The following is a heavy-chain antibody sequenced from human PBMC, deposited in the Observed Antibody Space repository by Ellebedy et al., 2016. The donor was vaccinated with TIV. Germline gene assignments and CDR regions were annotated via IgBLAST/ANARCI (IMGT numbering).Heavy chain of an antibody. D-gene: IGHD2-2*01. CDR1: GGSVSSGSYY. CDR3: AGGGDIVVVPAAMIPLYYYYGMDV. V-gene: IGHV4-61*01. CDR2: IYYSGST. Sequence: SETLSLXXTVSGGSVSSGSYYWSWIRQPPGKGLEWIGYIYYSGSTNYNPSLKSRVTISVDTSKNQFSLKLSSVTAADTAVYYCAGGGDIVVVPAAMIPLYYYYGMDVWGQGTTVTVSS. J-gene: IGHJ6*02.